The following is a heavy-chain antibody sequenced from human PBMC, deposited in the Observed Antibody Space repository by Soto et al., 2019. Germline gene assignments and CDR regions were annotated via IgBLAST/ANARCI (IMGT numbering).Heavy chain of an antibody. V-gene: IGHV1-8*02. CDR3: VRGQSDYESRRLDP. J-gene: IGHJ5*02. Sequence: QVQLVQSGAEVKKPGASVKVSCKASGYTFTGYDVNWVRQASGEGLEWMGWMSPNSGKKGYAQKFQGRVTMTRNTSISTAYMELTSLTSDDTAVYYCVRGQSDYESRRLDPSGQGTLVTVSS. CDR2: MSPNSGKK. CDR1: GYTFTGYD. D-gene: IGHD3-10*01.